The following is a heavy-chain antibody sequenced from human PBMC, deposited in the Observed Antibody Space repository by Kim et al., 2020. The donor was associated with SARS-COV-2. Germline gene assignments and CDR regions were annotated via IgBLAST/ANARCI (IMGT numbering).Heavy chain of an antibody. CDR1: GFTFSSYV. CDR2: TSGSGART. CDR3: AKALGRDSSGYYGDGFDM. Sequence: GGSLRLSCVASGFTFSSYVMSWVRQAPGKGLEWVSSTSGSGARTYYADSVKDRFSISRDNSKNTVYLQLNNLRGDDTAVYYCAKALGRDSSGYYGDGFDMWGQGTLVTVSS. V-gene: IGHV3-23*01. J-gene: IGHJ3*02. D-gene: IGHD3-22*01.